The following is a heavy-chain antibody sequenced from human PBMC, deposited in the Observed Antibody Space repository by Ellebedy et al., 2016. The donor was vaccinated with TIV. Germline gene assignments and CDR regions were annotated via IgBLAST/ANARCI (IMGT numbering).Heavy chain of an antibody. Sequence: SETLSLTCTVSGGSISSSSYYWGWIRQPPGKGLEWIGSIYYSGSTYYNPSLKSRVTISVDTSKNQFSLKLSSVTAADTAVYYCARHPKWELPWADINWFDPWGQGTLVTVSS. CDR2: IYYSGST. J-gene: IGHJ5*02. CDR1: GGSISSSSYY. V-gene: IGHV4-39*01. CDR3: ARHPKWELPWADINWFDP. D-gene: IGHD1-26*01.